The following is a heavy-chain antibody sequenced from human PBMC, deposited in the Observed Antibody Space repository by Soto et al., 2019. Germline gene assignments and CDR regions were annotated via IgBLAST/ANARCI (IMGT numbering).Heavy chain of an antibody. CDR2: ISYDGGIQ. D-gene: IGHD6-19*01. CDR1: GFTFSSYG. Sequence: QVQLVESGGGVVQPGRSLRLSCAASGFTFSSYGMHWVRQAPGKGLEWVAVISYDGGIQYYADSAKGRFTISRDNSKNTLLLQMNSLRPEDTAVYYCAKEGIPLAGTGLDYWGQGTLVTVSS. V-gene: IGHV3-30*18. CDR3: AKEGIPLAGTGLDY. J-gene: IGHJ4*02.